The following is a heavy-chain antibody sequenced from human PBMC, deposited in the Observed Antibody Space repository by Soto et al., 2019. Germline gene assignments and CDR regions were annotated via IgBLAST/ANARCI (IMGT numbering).Heavy chain of an antibody. D-gene: IGHD3-3*01. J-gene: IGHJ4*02. CDR3: AKGGYDFWSGYPPTDY. V-gene: IGHV3-7*01. CDR2: IKQDGSEK. Sequence: EVQLVESGGGLVQPGGSLRLSCAASGFTFSSYWMSWVRQAPGKGLEWVANIKQDGSEKYYADSVKGRFTISRDNSKNTLYLQMNSLRAEDTAVYYCAKGGYDFWSGYPPTDYWGQGTLVTVSS. CDR1: GFTFSSYW.